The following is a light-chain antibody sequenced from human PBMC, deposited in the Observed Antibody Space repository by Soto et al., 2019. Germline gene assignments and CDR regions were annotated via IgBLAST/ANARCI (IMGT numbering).Light chain of an antibody. V-gene: IGKV4-1*01. J-gene: IGKJ3*01. CDR3: QQYYTFPFT. Sequence: DIVMTQSPDSLAVSLGERATINYKSSQSVLYNSNNKNYLAWYQQKPGQPPNLLIYWASTRESGVPDRFSGSGSGTEFTLTISRLQAEDVAVYYCQQYYTFPFTFGPGTKVDIK. CDR2: WAS. CDR1: QSVLYNSNNKNY.